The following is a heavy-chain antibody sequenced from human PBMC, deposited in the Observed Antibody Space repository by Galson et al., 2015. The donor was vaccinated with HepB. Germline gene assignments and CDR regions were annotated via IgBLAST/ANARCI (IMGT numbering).Heavy chain of an antibody. CDR1: GFSVTTSGVG. V-gene: IGHV2-5*02. D-gene: IGHD6-25*01. CDR3: AHIKRGAATAFDV. CDR2: IYWDGDE. Sequence: ALVKPTQTLTLTCTFSGFSVTTSGVGVGWIRQPPGKALEWLALIYWDGDERYSPSLKSRLTISKGSSKNQVVLILTNMDPVDTGTYYCAHIKRGAATAFDVWGQGTMVTVSS. J-gene: IGHJ3*01.